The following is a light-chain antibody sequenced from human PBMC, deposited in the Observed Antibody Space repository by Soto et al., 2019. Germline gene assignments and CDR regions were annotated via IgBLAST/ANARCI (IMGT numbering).Light chain of an antibody. V-gene: IGKV3-20*01. Sequence: EVVLTHSPGTLSLCPWERASLSCRASQSVSNSFLAWYQQKAGQSPRLLIYAASARATGIPDRFSGSGSGTDFTLTISRLEPEDFAVYYSQQYRHSPRTFGQGTKVDIK. J-gene: IGKJ1*01. CDR2: AAS. CDR1: QSVSNSF. CDR3: QQYRHSPRT.